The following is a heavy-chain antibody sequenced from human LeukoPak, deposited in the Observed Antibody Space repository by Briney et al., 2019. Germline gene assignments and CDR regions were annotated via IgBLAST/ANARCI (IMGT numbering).Heavy chain of an antibody. CDR1: GFTFSSYG. J-gene: IGHJ4*02. V-gene: IGHV3-23*01. D-gene: IGHD4/OR15-4a*01. CDR2: ISGSGGST. CDR3: ARRAGAYSHPYDY. Sequence: GGSLRLSCAASGFTFSSYGMSWVRQASGKGLEWVSAISGSGGSTHYSDSVKGRFTISRDNSKNTLYLQMNSLRAEDTAVYYCARRAGAYSHPYDYWGQGTLVTVSS.